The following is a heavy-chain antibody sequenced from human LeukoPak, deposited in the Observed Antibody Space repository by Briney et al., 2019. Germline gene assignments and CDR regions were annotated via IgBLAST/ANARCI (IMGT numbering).Heavy chain of an antibody. CDR2: INPGIFTT. J-gene: IGHJ4*02. Sequence: ASVKVSCKALGYPFTAFSLHWVRQAPGQRPEWMAIINPGIFTTTYAQKLQDRITVTSDTSTATVYMELRSLRLEDTDVYFCARDWAHGSFDLWGQGTLVTVSS. CDR1: GYPFTAFS. V-gene: IGHV1-46*01. D-gene: IGHD3-16*01. CDR3: ARDWAHGSFDL.